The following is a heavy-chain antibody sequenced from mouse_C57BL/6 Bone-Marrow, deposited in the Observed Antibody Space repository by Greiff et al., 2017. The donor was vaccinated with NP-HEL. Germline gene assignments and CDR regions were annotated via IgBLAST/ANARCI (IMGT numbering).Heavy chain of an antibody. V-gene: IGHV1-42*01. CDR2: INPSTGGT. D-gene: IGHD2-2*01. CDR1: GYSFTGYY. J-gene: IGHJ3*01. CDR3: AREGLVGFAY. Sequence: VQLQQSGPELVKPGASVKISCKASGYSFTGYYMNWVKQSPEKSLEWIGEINPSTGGTTYNQKFKAKATLTVDKSSSTAYMQLKSLTSEDSAVYYCAREGLVGFAYWGQGTLVTVSA.